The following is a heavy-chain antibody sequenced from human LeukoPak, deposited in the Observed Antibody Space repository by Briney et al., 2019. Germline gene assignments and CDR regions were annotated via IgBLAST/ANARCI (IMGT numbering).Heavy chain of an antibody. CDR2: ISNSGTT. CDR1: GFAVSSNH. V-gene: IGHV3-66*01. J-gene: IGHJ5*02. Sequence: PGGSLRPSCAASGFAVSSNHMTWVRQAPGKGLEWVSVISNSGTTYYPDSVKGRLTTSRDNSKNTLYLQMNSLRAEDTAVYYCAKMGYDFWSGPADASSWFDPWGQGTLVTVSS. D-gene: IGHD3-3*01. CDR3: AKMGYDFWSGPADASSWFDP.